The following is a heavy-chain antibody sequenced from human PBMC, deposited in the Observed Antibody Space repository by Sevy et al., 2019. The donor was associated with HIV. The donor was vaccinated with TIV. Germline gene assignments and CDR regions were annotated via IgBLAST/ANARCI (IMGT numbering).Heavy chain of an antibody. Sequence: GGSLRLSCAASGFTFSNYAMHWFRQAPGKGLEWVAYLYYDGSNKQYANSVKGRFTISRDNFKNTLYLQMNSLTVEDTALYFCAKDLWAASEGSRDWGQGTLVTVSS. V-gene: IGHV3-30*02. CDR2: LYYDGSNK. CDR3: AKDLWAASEGSRD. D-gene: IGHD3-16*01. J-gene: IGHJ1*01. CDR1: GFTFSNYA.